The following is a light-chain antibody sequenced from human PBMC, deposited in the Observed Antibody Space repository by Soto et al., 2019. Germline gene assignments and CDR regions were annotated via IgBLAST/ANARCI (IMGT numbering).Light chain of an antibody. CDR3: QQYGSSPPYT. CDR1: QSVSNNY. CDR2: GSS. Sequence: EVVLTQSPGTLSLSPGERATLSCRASQSVSNNYFAWYQQKPGQAPRLLIFGSSDRATGIPDRFSGSGSGTDLTLNISRLEPEDFAVYYCQQYGSSPPYTFGQGTKLEIK. J-gene: IGKJ2*01. V-gene: IGKV3-20*01.